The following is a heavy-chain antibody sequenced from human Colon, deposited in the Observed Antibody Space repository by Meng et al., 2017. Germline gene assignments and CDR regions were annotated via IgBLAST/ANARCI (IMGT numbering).Heavy chain of an antibody. CDR3: ARDLAGLGGF. Sequence: VQLVQSGAEVKKPGASVKVSCKIFGYNFISYVMYWVRQAPGQGLEWMGYIDPRNGDTRYHQKFQGRVTMTRDTSITTAYMEMTDLRDDDTAVYYCARDLAGLGGFWGQGTLVTVSS. D-gene: IGHD6-19*01. CDR1: GYNFISYV. CDR2: IDPRNGDT. J-gene: IGHJ4*02. V-gene: IGHV1-2*02.